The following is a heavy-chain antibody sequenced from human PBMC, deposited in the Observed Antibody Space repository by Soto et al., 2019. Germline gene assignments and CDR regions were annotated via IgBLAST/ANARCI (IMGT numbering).Heavy chain of an antibody. CDR3: VRYCSTTLCNGVAARIFDY. J-gene: IGHJ4*02. V-gene: IGHV3-48*03. CDR2: ISGSGSVV. Sequence: AGGSLRLSCAASRFTFSSYEMHWVRQAPGKGLEWVSYISGSGSVVYYADSVKGRFTISRDNTRNSLYLQMNSLRDEDTALYYCVRYCSTTLCNGVAARIFDYWGQGTLVTVSS. CDR1: RFTFSSYE. D-gene: IGHD2-2*01.